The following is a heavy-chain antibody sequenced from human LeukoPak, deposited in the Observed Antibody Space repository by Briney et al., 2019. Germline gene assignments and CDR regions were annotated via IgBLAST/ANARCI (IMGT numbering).Heavy chain of an antibody. CDR3: ARDHSGNYYRYFDY. CDR1: GGSISSYY. V-gene: IGHV4-59*01. CDR2: IYYSGST. J-gene: IGHJ4*02. Sequence: SETLSLTCTVSGGSISSYYWSRIRQPPGKGLEWIGYIYYSGSTNYNPSLKSRVTMSVDTSKNQFSLKLSSMTAADTAVYYCARDHSGNYYRYFDYWGQGTLVTVSS. D-gene: IGHD1-26*01.